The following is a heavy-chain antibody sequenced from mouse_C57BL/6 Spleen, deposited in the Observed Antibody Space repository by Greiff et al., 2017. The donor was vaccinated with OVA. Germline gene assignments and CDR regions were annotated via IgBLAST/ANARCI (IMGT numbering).Heavy chain of an antibody. CDR2: INPNNGGT. V-gene: IGHV1-22*01. Sequence: VQLQQSGPELVKPGASVKMSCKASGYTFTDYNMHWVKQSHGKSLEWIGYINPNNGGTSYNQKFKGKATLTVNKSSSTAYMELRSLTSEDSAVYSCARSPLYYGSSYDYWGQGTTLTVSS. CDR3: ARSPLYYGSSYDY. J-gene: IGHJ2*01. CDR1: GYTFTDYN. D-gene: IGHD1-1*01.